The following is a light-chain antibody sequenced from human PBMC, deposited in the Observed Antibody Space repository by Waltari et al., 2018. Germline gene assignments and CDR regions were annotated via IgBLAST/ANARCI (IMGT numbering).Light chain of an antibody. CDR2: RSK. Sequence: QSVLTQPPSASGTPGQRVTISCSGRNSNIGRNTVNWYQQLPGTAPKLLIYRSKQRPSGVPDRFSASTSGTSASLAISGLQSEDEADYYCAVWDDSLNGRVFGGGTKLTVL. J-gene: IGLJ3*02. CDR1: NSNIGRNT. CDR3: AVWDDSLNGRV. V-gene: IGLV1-44*01.